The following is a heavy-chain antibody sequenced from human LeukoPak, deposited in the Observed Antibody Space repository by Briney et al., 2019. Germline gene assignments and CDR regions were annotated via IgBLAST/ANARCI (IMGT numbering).Heavy chain of an antibody. CDR2: IKQDGSEK. V-gene: IGHV3-7*01. Sequence: GGSLRLSCAASGFTFSSYWMSWVRQAPGKGLEWVANIKQDGSEKYYVDSVKGRFTISRDNAKNSLYLQMNSLRAEDTAVYYCARDRGGGYYYYYYYMDVWGKGTTVTVSS. J-gene: IGHJ6*03. CDR1: GFTFSSYW. CDR3: ARDRGGGYYYYYYYMDV. D-gene: IGHD3-10*01.